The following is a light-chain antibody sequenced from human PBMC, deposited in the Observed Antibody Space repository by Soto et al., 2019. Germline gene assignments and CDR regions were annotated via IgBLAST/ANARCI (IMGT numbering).Light chain of an antibody. J-gene: IGKJ1*01. CDR2: DAS. CDR1: QTVNTW. CDR3: QQYGSSGT. V-gene: IGKV1-5*01. Sequence: DIQMTQSPSTLSASVGDRVTITCRASQTVNTWLAWYQQKPGKAPKVLIFDASSLKTGVPSRFSGSGSGTDFTLTISRLEPEDFAVYYCQQYGSSGTFGQGTKVDIK.